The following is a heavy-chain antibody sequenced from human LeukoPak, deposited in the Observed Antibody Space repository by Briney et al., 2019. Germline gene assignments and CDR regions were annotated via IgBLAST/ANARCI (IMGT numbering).Heavy chain of an antibody. V-gene: IGHV1-46*01. Sequence: ASVKATCKASVYTFTSYYMDWVRQAPGQGLEWMGIINPSGGSTSYAQKFQGRVTMTRDMSTSTVYMELSSLRSEDTAVYYCARAGIQLTLDYWAREPWSPSPQ. CDR2: INPSGGST. CDR1: VYTFTSYY. J-gene: IGHJ4*02. D-gene: IGHD5-18*01. CDR3: ARAGIQLTLDY.